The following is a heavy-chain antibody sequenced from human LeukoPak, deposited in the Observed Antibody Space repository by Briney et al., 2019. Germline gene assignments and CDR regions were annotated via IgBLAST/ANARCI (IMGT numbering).Heavy chain of an antibody. CDR2: ISSSGSTI. CDR1: GFTFSDYY. D-gene: IGHD6-6*01. V-gene: IGHV3-11*01. Sequence: GGSLRLSCAASGFTFSDYYMSWIRQAPGKGLEWVSYISSSGSTIHYADSVKGRFTISRDNAKNSLYLQMNSLRAEDTAVYYCARRLYSSSSRWFDPWGQGTLVTVSS. J-gene: IGHJ5*02. CDR3: ARRLYSSSSRWFDP.